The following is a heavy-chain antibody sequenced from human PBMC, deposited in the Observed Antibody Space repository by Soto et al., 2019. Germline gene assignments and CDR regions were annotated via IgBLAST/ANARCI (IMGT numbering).Heavy chain of an antibody. Sequence: LRLSCAASGFTFSTYALSWVRQAPGKGLEWVSAISANGQGIYYADSARGRFTISRDNSKNTIFLHMDSLRAEDTAVYYCAKDRNYPRDQFHYWGQGTLVTVSS. CDR3: AKDRNYPRDQFHY. CDR2: ISANGQGI. D-gene: IGHD1-7*01. CDR1: GFTFSTYA. V-gene: IGHV3-23*01. J-gene: IGHJ4*02.